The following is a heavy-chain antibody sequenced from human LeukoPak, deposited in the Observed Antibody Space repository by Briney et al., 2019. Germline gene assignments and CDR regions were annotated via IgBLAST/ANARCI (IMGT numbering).Heavy chain of an antibody. CDR1: GYTFTGNY. V-gene: IGHV1-2*02. D-gene: IGHD2-2*02. Sequence: ASVKVSCKASGYTFTGNYMHWVRQAPGQGLEWMGWINPNSGGTNYAQKFQGRVTMTRDTSISTAYMELSRLRSDDTAVYYCARGTHIVVVPAAIVYFDYWGQGTLVTVSS. J-gene: IGHJ4*02. CDR2: INPNSGGT. CDR3: ARGTHIVVVPAAIVYFDY.